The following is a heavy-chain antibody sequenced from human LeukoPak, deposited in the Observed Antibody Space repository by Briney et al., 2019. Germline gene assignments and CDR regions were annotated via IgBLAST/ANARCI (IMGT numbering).Heavy chain of an antibody. V-gene: IGHV3-30*18. CDR2: LSYDGGTQ. D-gene: IGHD1-26*01. Sequence: GGSLRLSCAASGFTFSTYGMHWVRQAPGRGLEWVALLSYDGGTQYYADAVKGRFTVSRDNSKNTLYLQMNSLRAEDTAVYYCAKGGSYRIPAFDYWGQGTLVTVSS. CDR3: AKGGSYRIPAFDY. J-gene: IGHJ4*02. CDR1: GFTFSTYG.